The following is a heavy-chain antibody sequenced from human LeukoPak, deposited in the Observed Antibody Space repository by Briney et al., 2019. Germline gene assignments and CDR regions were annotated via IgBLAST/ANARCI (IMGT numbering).Heavy chain of an antibody. CDR1: GGSISSGSYY. D-gene: IGHD3-22*01. Sequence: SQTLSLTCTVSGGSISSGSYYWSWIRQPPGKGLEWIGSIYYSGSTYYNPSLKSRVTISVDTSKNQFSLKLSSVTAADTAVYYCARGNTFNYYDSSGDHWGQGTLVTVSS. CDR2: IYYSGST. J-gene: IGHJ4*02. V-gene: IGHV4-39*07. CDR3: ARGNTFNYYDSSGDH.